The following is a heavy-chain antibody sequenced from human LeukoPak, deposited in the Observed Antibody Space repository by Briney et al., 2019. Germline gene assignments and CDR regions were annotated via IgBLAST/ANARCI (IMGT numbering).Heavy chain of an antibody. J-gene: IGHJ6*02. Sequence: SETLSLTCAVYGGSFSGYYWSWIRQPPGKGLEWIGEINHSGNTNYNPSLKSRVTISVDTSKNQFSLKLSSVTAADTAVYYCARGRVVPAAYTSYYYYGMDVWGQGTTVTVSS. CDR1: GGSFSGYY. CDR2: INHSGNT. V-gene: IGHV4-34*01. CDR3: ARGRVVPAAYTSYYYYGMDV. D-gene: IGHD2-2*01.